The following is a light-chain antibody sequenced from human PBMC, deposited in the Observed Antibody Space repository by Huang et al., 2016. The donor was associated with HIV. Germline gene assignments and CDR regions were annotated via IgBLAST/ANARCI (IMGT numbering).Light chain of an antibody. CDR2: WAS. J-gene: IGKJ1*01. V-gene: IGKV4-1*01. CDR3: QQYYSLPQT. CDR1: QSVYASSTSKDY. Sequence: DIIMSQSPESLTVSLGERATLNCRSSQSVYASSTSKDYMAWFQQKPGQPPKLLFFWASSREVGVPDRFSGSGSGTHFTLTIANLQPEDAAIYYCQQYYSLPQTFGQGTRV.